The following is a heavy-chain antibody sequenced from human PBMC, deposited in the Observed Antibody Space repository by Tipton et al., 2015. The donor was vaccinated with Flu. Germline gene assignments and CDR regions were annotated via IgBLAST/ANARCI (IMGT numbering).Heavy chain of an antibody. D-gene: IGHD2-15*01. J-gene: IGHJ5*02. V-gene: IGHV4-38-2*01. CDR2: VSRSGDT. Sequence: TLSLTCAVSGDSISSDYYWGWIRQFPGKGLEWIGTVSRSGDTNYNPSLTSRVTITIDRSQNHFSLKIKSVTAADMAVYYCARRDYSNYVSYPKSLFAPWGQGPLVAVSS. CDR1: GDSISSDYY. CDR3: ARRDYSNYVSYPKSLFAP.